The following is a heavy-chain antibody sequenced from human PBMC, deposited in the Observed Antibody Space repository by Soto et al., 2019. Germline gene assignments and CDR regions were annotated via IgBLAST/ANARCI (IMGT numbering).Heavy chain of an antibody. CDR1: GFTFSSYA. CDR2: ISGSGGST. CDR3: ATGGFDWLFHFDY. V-gene: IGHV3-23*01. Sequence: PGGSLRLSCAASGFTFSSYAMSWVRQAPGKGLEWVSAISGSGGSTYYADSVKGRFTISRDNSKNPLYLQMNSLRAEDTAVYYCATGGFDWLFHFDYWGQGTLVTVSS. J-gene: IGHJ4*02. D-gene: IGHD3-9*01.